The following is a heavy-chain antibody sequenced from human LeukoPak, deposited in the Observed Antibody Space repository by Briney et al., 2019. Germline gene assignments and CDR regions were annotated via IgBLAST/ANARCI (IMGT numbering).Heavy chain of an antibody. CDR1: GGSISSGGYY. V-gene: IGHV4-31*03. CDR3: ARQVPAATFDY. Sequence: SETLSHTCTVSGGSISSGGYYWSWIRQHPGKGLEWIGYIYYSGSTYYNPSLKSRVTISVDTSKNQFSLKLSSVTAADTAVYYCARQVPAATFDYWGQGTLVTVSS. J-gene: IGHJ4*02. CDR2: IYYSGST. D-gene: IGHD2-2*01.